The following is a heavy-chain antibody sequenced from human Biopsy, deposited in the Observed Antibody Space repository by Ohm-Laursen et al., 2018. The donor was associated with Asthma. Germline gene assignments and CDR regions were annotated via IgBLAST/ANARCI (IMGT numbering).Heavy chain of an antibody. D-gene: IGHD3-3*01. CDR3: ARGAYYDFWSGYSRPIPGYYGMDV. CDR2: ISYDGRNK. Sequence: SLRLSCTASELSFSHYPMHWVRQAPGKGLEWVAVISYDGRNKYYGDSVKGRFTISRDNSKNTVYLQMISLRVEDTSVYYCARGAYYDFWSGYSRPIPGYYGMDVWGHGTTVTVSS. V-gene: IGHV3-30*03. J-gene: IGHJ6*02. CDR1: ELSFSHYP.